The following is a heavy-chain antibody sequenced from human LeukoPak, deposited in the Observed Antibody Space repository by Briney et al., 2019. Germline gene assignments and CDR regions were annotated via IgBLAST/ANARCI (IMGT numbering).Heavy chain of an antibody. J-gene: IGHJ4*02. Sequence: ASVNVSCMASGYTFTSYYMHWVRQAPGQGLEWMGIINPSGGSTSYAQKFQGRVTMTRDTSTSTVYMELSSLRSEDTAVYYCARGGITGYYYGSGSYYNPLGYFDYWGQGTLVTVSS. CDR1: GYTFTSYY. V-gene: IGHV1-46*01. D-gene: IGHD3-10*01. CDR2: INPSGGST. CDR3: ARGGITGYYYGSGSYYNPLGYFDY.